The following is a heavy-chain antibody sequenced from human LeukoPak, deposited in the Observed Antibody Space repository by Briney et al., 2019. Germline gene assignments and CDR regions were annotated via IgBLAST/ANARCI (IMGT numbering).Heavy chain of an antibody. J-gene: IGHJ4*02. D-gene: IGHD3-10*01. V-gene: IGHV3-23*01. CDR2: ISGSGGST. CDR1: GFTFSSYA. CDR3: ARDKEGPFSGTYGILDY. Sequence: GGSLRLSCAASGFTFSSYAMSWVRQAPGKGLEWVSAISGSGGSTYYADSVKGRFTISRDNSRNTLYLEMNSLRAEDTAMYYCARDKEGPFSGTYGILDYWGQGTLVTVSS.